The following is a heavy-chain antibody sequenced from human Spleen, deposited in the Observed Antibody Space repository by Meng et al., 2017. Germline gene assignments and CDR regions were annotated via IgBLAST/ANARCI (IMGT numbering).Heavy chain of an antibody. CDR2: IDPKSGDR. J-gene: IGHJ4*02. Sequence: VQSDVTSKHLGGSFKVSCTALAAHFPAFWRTGVGRAPEQGFGLLGPIDPKSGDRHYAKCFQGRVTMTGGTSIRTAYRELCGLRSDDTAMYYCARDEDISAAGKLFGDYWGQGTLVTVSS. CDR1: AAHFPAFW. CDR3: ARDEDISAAGKLFGDY. V-gene: IGHV1-2*06. D-gene: IGHD6-13*01.